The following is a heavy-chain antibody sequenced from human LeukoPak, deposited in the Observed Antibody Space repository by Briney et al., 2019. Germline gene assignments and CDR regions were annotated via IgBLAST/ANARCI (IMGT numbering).Heavy chain of an antibody. CDR1: GFTFSSYS. CDR2: ISYDGSNK. J-gene: IGHJ4*02. Sequence: GRSLRLSCAASGFTFSSYSIHWVRQAPGKGLEWVAVISYDGSNKYYADSVRGRFTISRDNSKNTLYLQMNSLINEDTSVYYCARTWPMYGDYGLVGYWGQGTLVTVSS. D-gene: IGHD4-17*01. V-gene: IGHV3-30*04. CDR3: ARTWPMYGDYGLVGY.